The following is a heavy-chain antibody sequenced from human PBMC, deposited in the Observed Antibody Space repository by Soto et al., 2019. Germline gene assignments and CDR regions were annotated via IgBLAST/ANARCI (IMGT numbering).Heavy chain of an antibody. CDR3: ARDIHDGIAVAGEIDD. CDR2: ISYDGSNK. J-gene: IGHJ4*02. D-gene: IGHD6-19*01. V-gene: IGHV3-30-3*01. CDR1: GFTFSSYA. Sequence: GGSLRLSCAASGFTFSSYAMHWVRQAPGKGLEWVAVISYDGSNKYYADSVKGRFTISRDNSKNTLYLQMNSLRAEDTAVYYCARDIHDGIAVAGEIDDWGQGTLVTVSS.